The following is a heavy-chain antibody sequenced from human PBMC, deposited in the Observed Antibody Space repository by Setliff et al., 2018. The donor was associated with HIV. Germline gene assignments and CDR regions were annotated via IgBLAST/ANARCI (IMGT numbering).Heavy chain of an antibody. CDR1: GGSISSYY. J-gene: IGHJ6*03. D-gene: IGHD3-10*01. CDR2: IYYSGST. V-gene: IGHV4-59*08. CDR3: ASLDGSESPYIYYYYMDV. Sequence: LSLTCTVSGGSISSYYWSWIRQHPGKGLEWIGYIYYSGSTYYNPSLKSRAAISVDTSKNQISLKLSSVTAADTAMYYCASLDGSESPYIYYYYMDVWGKGTAVTVSS.